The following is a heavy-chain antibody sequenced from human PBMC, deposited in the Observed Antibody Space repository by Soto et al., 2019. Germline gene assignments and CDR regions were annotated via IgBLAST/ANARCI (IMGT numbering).Heavy chain of an antibody. CDR2: ISGSGGST. J-gene: IGHJ4*02. V-gene: IGHV3-23*01. CDR1: GFTFSSFA. D-gene: IGHD2-15*01. CDR3: ARDGYCSGGSCYSVPVFDY. Sequence: PGGSLRLSCAASGFTFSSFAMSWVRQAPGKGLEWVSVISGSGGSTYYADSVKGRFTISRDNSKNTLYLQMNSLRAEDTAVYYCARDGYCSGGSCYSVPVFDYWGQGTLVTVSS.